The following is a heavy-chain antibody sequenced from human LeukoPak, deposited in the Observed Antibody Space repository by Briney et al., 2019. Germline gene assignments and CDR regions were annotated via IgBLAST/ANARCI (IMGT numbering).Heavy chain of an antibody. V-gene: IGHV1-69*13. Sequence: SVKVSCKASGGTFSSYAISWVRQTPGQGREWMGGIIPIFGTANYAQKFQGRVTITADESTSTAYMELSSLRSEDTAVYYCATIRFLEWFDYYYYYYMDVWGKGTTVTVSS. J-gene: IGHJ6*03. CDR3: ATIRFLEWFDYYYYYYMDV. CDR2: IIPIFGTA. CDR1: GGTFSSYA. D-gene: IGHD3-3*01.